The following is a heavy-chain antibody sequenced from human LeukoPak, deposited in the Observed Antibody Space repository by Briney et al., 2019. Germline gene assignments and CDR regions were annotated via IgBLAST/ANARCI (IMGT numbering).Heavy chain of an antibody. CDR3: ARATLLLRPPTLNYYYYGMDV. CDR2: ISAYNGNT. J-gene: IGHJ6*02. D-gene: IGHD3-3*01. Sequence: ASVKVSCKASGYTFTSYVISWVRQAPGQGLEWMGWISAYNGNTNYAQKLQGRVTMTTDTSTSTAYMELRSLRSEDTAVYYCARATLLLRPPTLNYYYYGMDVWGQGTTVTVSS. V-gene: IGHV1-18*01. CDR1: GYTFTSYV.